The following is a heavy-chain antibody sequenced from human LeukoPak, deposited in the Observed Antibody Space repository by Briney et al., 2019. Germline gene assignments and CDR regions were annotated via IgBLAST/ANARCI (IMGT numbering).Heavy chain of an antibody. V-gene: IGHV4-39*07. CDR2: IYYSGST. CDR1: GGSISSSSYY. CDR3: ARAAVPAFFDY. D-gene: IGHD6-13*01. Sequence: PSETLSLTCTVSGGSISSSSYYWGWIRQPPGKGLEWIGSIYYSGSTYYNPSLKSRDTISVDTSKNQFSLKLSSVTAADTAVYYCARAAVPAFFDYWGQGTLVTVSS. J-gene: IGHJ4*02.